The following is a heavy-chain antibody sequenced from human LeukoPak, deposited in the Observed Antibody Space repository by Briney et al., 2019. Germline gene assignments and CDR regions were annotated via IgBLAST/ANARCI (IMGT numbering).Heavy chain of an antibody. Sequence: PSETLSLTCAVSGGSISSSNWWSWVRQPPGKGLEWIGEIYHSGSTNYNPSLKSRVTISIDKSNSQFSLKLNSVTAADTAVYYCARDGGGNRNFDYWGQGTLVTVSS. D-gene: IGHD4-23*01. CDR1: GGSISSSNW. CDR3: ARDGGGNRNFDY. J-gene: IGHJ4*02. CDR2: IYHSGST. V-gene: IGHV4-4*02.